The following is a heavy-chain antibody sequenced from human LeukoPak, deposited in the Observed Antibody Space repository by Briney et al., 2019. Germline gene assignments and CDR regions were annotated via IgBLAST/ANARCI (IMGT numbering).Heavy chain of an antibody. CDR1: GGSISSRNW. D-gene: IGHD2-21*01. CDR2: VYYSGST. J-gene: IGHJ4*02. CDR3: AGSIYYFDY. V-gene: IGHV4-4*02. Sequence: SETLSLTCAVSGGSISSRNWWRWVRQPPGKGLEWIGEVYYSGSTNYNPSLKSRLTMSLDKSKNQFSLSLSSVTAADTAIYYCAGSIYYFDYWGQGTLVTVSS.